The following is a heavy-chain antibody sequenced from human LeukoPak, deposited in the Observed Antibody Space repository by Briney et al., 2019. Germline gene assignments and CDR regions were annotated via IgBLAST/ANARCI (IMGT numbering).Heavy chain of an antibody. CDR2: IYSGGST. CDR3: AKDDSSGYMFDY. CDR1: GFTVSSNY. J-gene: IGHJ4*02. Sequence: GGSLRLSCAASGFTVSSNYMSWVRQAPGKGLEWVSVIYSGGSTYYADSVKGRFTISRDNSKNTLYLQMNSLRAEDTAVYYCAKDDSSGYMFDYWGQGTLVTVSS. D-gene: IGHD3-22*01. V-gene: IGHV3-53*01.